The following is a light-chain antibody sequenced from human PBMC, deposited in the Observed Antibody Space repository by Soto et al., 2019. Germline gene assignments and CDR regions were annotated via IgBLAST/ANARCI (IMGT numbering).Light chain of an antibody. J-gene: IGKJ2*01. V-gene: IGKV1-39*01. Sequence: DIQMTQSPDSLSASVGDRVTITCRASQSIVTYLNWYQQKPGKPPNLLVYAASSLQSGVPSRFSGSGSGTDFTLTITTLQPEDFATYYCHQTYSPPYSIGQGTKLEI. CDR2: AAS. CDR1: QSIVTY. CDR3: HQTYSPPYS.